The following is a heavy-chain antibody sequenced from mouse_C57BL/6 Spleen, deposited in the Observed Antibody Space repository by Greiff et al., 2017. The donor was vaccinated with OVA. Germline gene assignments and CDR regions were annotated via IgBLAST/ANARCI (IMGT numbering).Heavy chain of an antibody. D-gene: IGHD2-4*01. V-gene: IGHV1-64*01. CDR2: IHPNSGST. CDR1: GYTFTSYW. Sequence: QVQLQQPGAELVKPGASVKLSCKASGYTFTSYWMHWVKQRPGQGLEWIGMIHPNSGSTNYNEKFKSKDTLTVDNASSTAYMQLGSLTSDYSAVYYCARGEDYKFAYWGHGTLVTVSS. CDR3: ARGEDYKFAY. J-gene: IGHJ3*01.